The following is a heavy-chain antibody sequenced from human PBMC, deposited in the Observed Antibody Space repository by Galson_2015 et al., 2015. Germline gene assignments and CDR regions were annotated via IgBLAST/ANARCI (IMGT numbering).Heavy chain of an antibody. CDR3: ARVILHYYYDSSGYYDY. CDR1: GFTFSDYY. J-gene: IGHJ4*02. Sequence: SLRLSCAASGFTFSDYYMSWIRQAPGKGLEWASYISSSSRYTNYADSVKGRFTISRDNAKNSLYLQMNSLRAEDTAVYYCARVILHYYYDSSGYYDYWGQGTLVTVSS. D-gene: IGHD3-22*01. CDR2: ISSSSRYT. V-gene: IGHV3-11*06.